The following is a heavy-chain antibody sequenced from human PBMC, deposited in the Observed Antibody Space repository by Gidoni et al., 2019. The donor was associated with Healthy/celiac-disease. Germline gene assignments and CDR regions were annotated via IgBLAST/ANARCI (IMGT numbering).Heavy chain of an antibody. Sequence: QVQLVQSGAEVKKPGASVTVSCKAPGYSFTSYGISWVRQAPGQGLEWMGWISAYNGNTNYAQKLQGRVTMTTDTSTGTADMGLRSLRSDDTAVYYCARGGGIVLMVYAEWFDYWGQGTLVTVSS. D-gene: IGHD2-8*01. J-gene: IGHJ4*02. CDR3: ARGGGIVLMVYAEWFDY. CDR1: GYSFTSYG. CDR2: ISAYNGNT. V-gene: IGHV1-18*01.